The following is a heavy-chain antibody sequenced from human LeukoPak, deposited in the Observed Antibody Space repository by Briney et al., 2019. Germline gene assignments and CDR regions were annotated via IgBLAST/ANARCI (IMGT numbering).Heavy chain of an antibody. J-gene: IGHJ4*02. D-gene: IGHD6-19*01. CDR3: ARGRSGSSSGWPKRYYFDY. Sequence: PSETLSLTCSVSDDSITMYYWTWIRQPPGKGLEWIGEINHSGSTNYNPSLKSRVTISADTSRNHFSLNLSSVTAADTAVYYCARGRSGSSSGWPKRYYFDYWGQGTLVTVSS. CDR2: INHSGST. CDR1: DDSITMYY. V-gene: IGHV4-34*01.